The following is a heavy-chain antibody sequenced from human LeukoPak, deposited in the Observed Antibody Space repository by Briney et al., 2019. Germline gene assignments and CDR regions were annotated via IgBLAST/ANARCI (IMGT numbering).Heavy chain of an antibody. J-gene: IGHJ1*01. CDR2: ISGSGGST. Sequence: GGSLRLSCAASGFTFSSYAMSWVRQAPGKGLEWVSAISGSGGSTYYADSVKGRFTISRDNSKNTLYLQMNSLRAEDTAVYYCAKTLGYCSSTSCYPLFQHWGQGTLVTVSS. D-gene: IGHD2-2*01. CDR1: GFTFSSYA. CDR3: AKTLGYCSSTSCYPLFQH. V-gene: IGHV3-23*01.